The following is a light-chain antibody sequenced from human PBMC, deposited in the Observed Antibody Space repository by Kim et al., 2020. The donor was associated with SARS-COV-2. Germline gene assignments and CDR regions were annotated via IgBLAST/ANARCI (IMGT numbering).Light chain of an antibody. V-gene: IGKV3-11*01. CDR1: QSVSTY. Sequence: LPPGEGGTLSCRASQSVSTYLAWYQLNPGQAPRLLIYDASYRATGIPPRFSGSGSGTDFTLTISSLEPEDIAVYYCQQRSNWPPTFGGGTKVDVK. J-gene: IGKJ4*01. CDR2: DAS. CDR3: QQRSNWPPT.